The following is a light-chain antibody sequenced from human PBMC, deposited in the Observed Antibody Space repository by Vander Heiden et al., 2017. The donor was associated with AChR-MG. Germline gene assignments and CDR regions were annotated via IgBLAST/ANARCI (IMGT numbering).Light chain of an antibody. CDR3: QQMVTTPRT. Sequence: DIQMTQSPSSLSASVGDRVNITCRASQSISKYVNWYQQKPGKAPELLIYSTFSLQSGVPSRFSGSGSGTDFTLTISRLQPEDFATYYCQQMVTTPRTFGQGTKVEIK. CDR1: QSISKY. CDR2: STF. V-gene: IGKV1-39*01. J-gene: IGKJ2*02.